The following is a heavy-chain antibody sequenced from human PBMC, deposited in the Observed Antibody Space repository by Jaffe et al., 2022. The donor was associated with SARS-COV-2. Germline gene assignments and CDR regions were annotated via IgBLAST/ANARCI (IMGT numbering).Heavy chain of an antibody. CDR1: GFTFDDYA. CDR2: ISWNSGSI. D-gene: IGHD3-10*01. Sequence: EVQLVESGGGLVQPGRSLRLSCAASGFTFDDYAMHWVRQAPGKGLEWVSGISWNSGSIGYADSVKGRFTISRDNAKNSLYLQMNSLRAEDTALYYCAKDLGAASPLGDYYYYGMDVWGQGTTVTVSS. CDR3: AKDLGAASPLGDYYYYGMDV. J-gene: IGHJ6*02. V-gene: IGHV3-9*01.